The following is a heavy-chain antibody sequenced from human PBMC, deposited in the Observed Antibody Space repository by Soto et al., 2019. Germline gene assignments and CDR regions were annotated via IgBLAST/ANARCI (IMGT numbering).Heavy chain of an antibody. J-gene: IGHJ5*02. CDR3: ARQQWLVPGTPFGWFDP. CDR2: ISAYNGNT. Sequence: ASVKVSCKASGYTFTSYGISWVRQAPGQGLEWMGWISAYNGNTNYAQKLQGRVTMTTDTSTSTAYMELRSLRSDDTAVYYCARQQWLVPGTPFGWFDPWGQGTLVTVSS. V-gene: IGHV1-18*01. D-gene: IGHD6-19*01. CDR1: GYTFTSYG.